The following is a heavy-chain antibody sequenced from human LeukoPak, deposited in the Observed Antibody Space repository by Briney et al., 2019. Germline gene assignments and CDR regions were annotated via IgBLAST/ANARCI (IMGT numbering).Heavy chain of an antibody. Sequence: PGGSLRLSCAASGFTFSNYEMNWVRQAPGKVLEWISYISSSGSTMYNADSVKGRFTVSRDNAKNSLYLQMNTLRAEDTAVYYCARARAVARDYYYNGVGVWGQGTTVTVSS. CDR1: GFTFSNYE. V-gene: IGHV3-48*03. CDR2: ISSSGSTM. D-gene: IGHD6-19*01. J-gene: IGHJ6*02. CDR3: ARARAVARDYYYNGVGV.